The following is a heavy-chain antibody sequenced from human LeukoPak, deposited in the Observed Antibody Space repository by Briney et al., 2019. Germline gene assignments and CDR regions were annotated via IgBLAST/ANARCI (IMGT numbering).Heavy chain of an antibody. D-gene: IGHD3-22*01. CDR3: ARVLYYYDSSGYTYYFDY. Sequence: KSSETLSLTCTVSGGSIGSYYWSWIRQPPGKGLEWIGYIYYSGSTNYNPSLKSRVTISVDTSKNQFSLKLSSVTAADTAVYYCARVLYYYDSSGYTYYFDYWGQGTLVTVSS. J-gene: IGHJ4*02. V-gene: IGHV4-59*01. CDR2: IYYSGST. CDR1: GGSIGSYY.